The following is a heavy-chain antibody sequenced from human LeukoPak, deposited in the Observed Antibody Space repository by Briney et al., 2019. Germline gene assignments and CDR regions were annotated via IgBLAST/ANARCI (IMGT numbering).Heavy chain of an antibody. CDR3: AKGEPSVAGTYYYYSMDV. CDR1: GFTFSSYG. CDR2: ISYDGSNK. Sequence: QPGRSLRLSCAASGFTFSSYGMHWVRQAPGKGLEWVAVISYDGSNKYYADSVKGRFTISRDNSKNTLYLQMNSLRAEDTAVYYCAKGEPSVAGTYYYYSMDVWGQGTTVTVSS. J-gene: IGHJ6*02. D-gene: IGHD6-19*01. V-gene: IGHV3-30*18.